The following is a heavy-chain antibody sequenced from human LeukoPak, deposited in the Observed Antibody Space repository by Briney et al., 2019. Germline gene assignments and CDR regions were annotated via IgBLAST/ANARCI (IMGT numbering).Heavy chain of an antibody. J-gene: IGHJ3*02. D-gene: IGHD3-22*01. V-gene: IGHV4-39*02. Sequence: PPETLSLTCTVSGGSISSSSYYWGWIRQPPGKGLEWIGSIYYSGGTYYNPSLKSRVTISVDTSKNQLSLKLTSVTAADTAVYYCARDEWICYDSSDYKSRITGAFDIWGQGTMVTVSS. CDR2: IYYSGGT. CDR3: ARDEWICYDSSDYKSRITGAFDI. CDR1: GGSISSSSYY.